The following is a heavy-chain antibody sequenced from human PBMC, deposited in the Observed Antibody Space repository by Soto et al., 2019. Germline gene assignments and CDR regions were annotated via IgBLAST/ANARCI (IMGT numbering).Heavy chain of an antibody. CDR1: GGSISSYY. D-gene: IGHD6-19*01. Sequence: SGTLSLTCTVSGGSISSYYWSWIRQPPGKGLEWIGYIYYSGSTNYNPSLKSRVTISVDTSKNQFSLKLSSVTAADTAVYYCARETVAGLVWGQGTLVTVSS. V-gene: IGHV4-59*01. CDR2: IYYSGST. J-gene: IGHJ4*02. CDR3: ARETVAGLV.